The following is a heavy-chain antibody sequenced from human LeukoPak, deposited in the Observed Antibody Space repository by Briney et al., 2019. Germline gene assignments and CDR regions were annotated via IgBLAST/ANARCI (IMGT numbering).Heavy chain of an antibody. J-gene: IGHJ4*02. CDR3: AAAVNTGRAEHY. CDR1: GFTFSSFA. CDR2: VSYTRIAT. D-gene: IGHD4-17*01. Sequence: GGSLRLSCAASGFTFSSFALSWVRQAPGKGLEWVSGVSYTRIATYYADSVKGRFTISRDDSQNILYLQMNGLRAEDTAVYFCAAAVNTGRAEHYWGQGTLVTVSS. V-gene: IGHV3-23*05.